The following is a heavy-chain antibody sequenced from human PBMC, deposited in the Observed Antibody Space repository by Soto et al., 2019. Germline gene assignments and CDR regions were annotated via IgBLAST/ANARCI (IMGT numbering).Heavy chain of an antibody. CDR1: GAAINVYS. CDR3: ARGQRSSDWFDP. D-gene: IGHD2-2*01. Sequence: PSETLSVTSTVSGAAINVYSWTWIRQPAGKGLEWIGRIYSSGSTKYNPSLQSRVTMSLDPSKNQFSLRLPSVTAAETAVYYCARGQRSSDWFDPWGQGTLVTVS. V-gene: IGHV4-4*07. J-gene: IGHJ5*02. CDR2: IYSSGST.